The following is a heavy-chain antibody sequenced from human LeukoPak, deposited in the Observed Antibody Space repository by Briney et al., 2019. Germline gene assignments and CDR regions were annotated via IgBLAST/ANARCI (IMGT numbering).Heavy chain of an antibody. CDR2: ISYDGSNK. D-gene: IGHD5-18*01. J-gene: IGHJ3*02. Sequence: GGSLRLSCAASGFTFSSYGMHWVCQAPGKGLEWVAVISYDGSNKYYADSVKGRLTISRDNSKNTLYLQMNSLRAEDTAVYYCANGYSYGVDAFDIWGQGTMVTVSS. CDR1: GFTFSSYG. CDR3: ANGYSYGVDAFDI. V-gene: IGHV3-30*18.